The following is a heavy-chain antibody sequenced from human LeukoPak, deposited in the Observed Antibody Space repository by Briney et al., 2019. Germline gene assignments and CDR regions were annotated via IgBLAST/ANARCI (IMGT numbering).Heavy chain of an antibody. Sequence: SETLSLTCTVSGGSISSGGYYWSWIRQPPGKGLEWIGYIYHSGSTYYNPSLKSRVTISVDRSKNQFSLKLSSVTAADTAVYYCARENYDSSTYNWFDPWGQGTLVTVSS. D-gene: IGHD3-22*01. CDR1: GGSISSGGYY. V-gene: IGHV4-30-2*01. J-gene: IGHJ5*02. CDR3: ARENYDSSTYNWFDP. CDR2: IYHSGST.